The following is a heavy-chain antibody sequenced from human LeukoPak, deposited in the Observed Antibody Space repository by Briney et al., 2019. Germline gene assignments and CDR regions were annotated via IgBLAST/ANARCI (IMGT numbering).Heavy chain of an antibody. CDR1: GGTLSSYA. J-gene: IGHJ3*02. D-gene: IGHD4-17*01. CDR2: IIPIFGTA. Sequence: SVKVSCKASGGTLSSYAISWVRQAPGQGLEWMGGIIPIFGTANYAQKFQGRVTITTDESTRTAYMELSSLRSEDTAVYYCATGAPTVTALGDAFDIWGQGTIVTVSS. CDR3: ATGAPTVTALGDAFDI. V-gene: IGHV1-69*05.